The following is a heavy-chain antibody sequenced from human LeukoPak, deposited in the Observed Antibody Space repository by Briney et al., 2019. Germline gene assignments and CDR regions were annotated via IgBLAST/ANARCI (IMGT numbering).Heavy chain of an antibody. D-gene: IGHD6-13*01. J-gene: IGHJ4*02. CDR3: ARDTGYSSSWWSGYFDY. CDR2: ISSSGSTI. Sequence: GGSLRLSCAASGFTFSDYYMSWIRQAPGKGLEWVSYISSSGSTIYYADSVKGRFAISRDNAKNSLYLQMNSLRAEDTAVYYCARDTGYSSSWWSGYFDYWGQGTLVTVSS. CDR1: GFTFSDYY. V-gene: IGHV3-11*01.